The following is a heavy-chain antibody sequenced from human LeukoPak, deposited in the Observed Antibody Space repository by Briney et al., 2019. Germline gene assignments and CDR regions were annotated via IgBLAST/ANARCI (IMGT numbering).Heavy chain of an antibody. CDR3: ARDNWGWDY. CDR2: ISYDGSNK. V-gene: IGHV3-30-3*01. D-gene: IGHD7-27*01. CDR1: GFTFSSYA. J-gene: IGHJ4*02. Sequence: PGGSLRLSCAASGFTFSSYAMHWVRQAPGKGLEWVAVISYDGSNKYYADSVKGRFTISRDNSKNTLYLQMNSLRAEDTAVYYCARDNWGWDYWGQGTLVTVSS.